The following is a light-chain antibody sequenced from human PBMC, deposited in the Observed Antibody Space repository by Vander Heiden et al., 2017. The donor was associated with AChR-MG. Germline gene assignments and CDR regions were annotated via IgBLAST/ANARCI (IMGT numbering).Light chain of an antibody. CDR3: QQYGSSPPIT. Sequence: ELVLTQSPGTLSLSPGERATLSCRASQSVSSSYLAWYQQKPGQAPRLLIYGASSRATGIPDRCSGSGSGTAFTLTISRLEPEDFAVYYCQQYGSSPPITFGRGTRLEIK. CDR1: QSVSSSY. CDR2: GAS. V-gene: IGKV3-20*01. J-gene: IGKJ5*01.